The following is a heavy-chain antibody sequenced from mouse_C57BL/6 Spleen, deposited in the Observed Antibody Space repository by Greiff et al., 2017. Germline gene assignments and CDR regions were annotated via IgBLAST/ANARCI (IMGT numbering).Heavy chain of an antibody. CDR1: GYAFSSYW. J-gene: IGHJ1*03. CDR2: IYPGDGDT. CDR3: ARSGAMITTGDFDV. Sequence: VQLQQSGAELVKPGASVKISCTASGYAFSSYWMNWVKQRPGKGLEWIGQIYPGDGDTNYNGKFKGKATLTADKSSSTAYMQLSSLTSEDSAVYFCARSGAMITTGDFDVWGTGTTVTVSS. V-gene: IGHV1-80*01. D-gene: IGHD2-4*01.